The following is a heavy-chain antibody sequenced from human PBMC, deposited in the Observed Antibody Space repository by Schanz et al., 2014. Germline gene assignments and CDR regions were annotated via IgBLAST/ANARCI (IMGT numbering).Heavy chain of an antibody. Sequence: QVQLVQSAPEVKKPGASVRLSCEASGYTFTSYDINWVRQAPGQGLEWMGWMNPNSGNTGYAQKFQGRVTMTRHTSISTAYMELSSLRSEDTAVYYCARAPVTVGPYLYDMDVWGKGTTVTVSS. CDR2: MNPNSGNT. V-gene: IGHV1-8*02. D-gene: IGHD4-17*01. CDR1: GYTFTSYD. CDR3: ARAPVTVGPYLYDMDV. J-gene: IGHJ6*03.